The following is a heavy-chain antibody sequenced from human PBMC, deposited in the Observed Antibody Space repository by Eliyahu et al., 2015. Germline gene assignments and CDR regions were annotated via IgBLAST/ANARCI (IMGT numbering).Heavy chain of an antibody. D-gene: IGHD5-18*01. CDR3: ARSGYSYGYAPGGFDY. J-gene: IGHJ4*02. Sequence: QVTLRESGPALVKPTQTLTLTCTFSGFSLSTSGMCVSWIRQPPGKALEWLARIDWDDDKNHSTTLKTRLTISKDTSKNQVVLTMTNMDPVDTATYYCARSGYSYGYAPGGFDYWGQGTLVTVSS. CDR1: GFSLSTSGMC. V-gene: IGHV2-70*15. CDR2: IDWDDDK.